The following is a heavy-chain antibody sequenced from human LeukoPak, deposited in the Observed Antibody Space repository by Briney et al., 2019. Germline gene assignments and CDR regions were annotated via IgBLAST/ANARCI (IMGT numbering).Heavy chain of an antibody. CDR3: ARGGGRYCSGGSCYDIDY. V-gene: IGHV3-7*01. Sequence: GGSLRLSCAASGFTFSSYWMSWVRQAPGKGLEWVANIRQDGSEKYYVDSVKGRFTISRDNAKNSLYLQMNSLRAEDTAVYYRARGGGRYCSGGSCYDIDYWGQGTLVTVSS. CDR1: GFTFSSYW. J-gene: IGHJ4*02. CDR2: IRQDGSEK. D-gene: IGHD2-15*01.